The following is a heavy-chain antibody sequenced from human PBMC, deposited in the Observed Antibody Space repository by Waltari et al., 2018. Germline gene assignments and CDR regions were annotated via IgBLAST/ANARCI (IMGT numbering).Heavy chain of an antibody. D-gene: IGHD2-2*01. CDR3: ARNAVVHMDV. CDR1: GGSFSGYY. V-gene: IGHV4-34*01. CDR2: INHSGST. Sequence: QVQLQQWGAGLLKPSETLSLTCAVYGGSFSGYYWSWIRQPPGKGLEWIGEINHSGSTNYNPSLKSRVTISVDTAKNQFSLKLSSVTAADTAVYYCARNAVVHMDVWGQGTTVTVSS. J-gene: IGHJ6*02.